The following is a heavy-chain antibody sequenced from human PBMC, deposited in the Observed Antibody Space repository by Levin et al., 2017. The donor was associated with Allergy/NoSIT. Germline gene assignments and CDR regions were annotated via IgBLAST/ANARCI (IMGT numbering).Heavy chain of an antibody. Sequence: AGGSLRLSCAASGFTFSSYGMHWVRQAPGKGLEWVAVIWYDGSNKYYADSVKGRFTISRDNSKNTLYLQMNSLRAEDTAVYYCARVRRSYSYGPFDYWGQGTLVTVSS. CDR2: IWYDGSNK. V-gene: IGHV3-33*01. J-gene: IGHJ4*02. CDR3: ARVRRSYSYGPFDY. CDR1: GFTFSSYG. D-gene: IGHD5-18*01.